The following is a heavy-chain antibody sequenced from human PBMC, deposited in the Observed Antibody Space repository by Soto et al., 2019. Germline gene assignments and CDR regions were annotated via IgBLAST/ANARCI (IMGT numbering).Heavy chain of an antibody. J-gene: IGHJ4*02. Sequence: ASVKVSCKASGGTFSSYAISWVRQAPGQGLEWMGWMNPNSGNTGYAQKFQGRVTMTRNTSISTAYMELSSLRSEDTAVYYCARDEGSGWPRGHFDYWGQGTLVTVSS. CDR2: MNPNSGNT. CDR3: ARDEGSGWPRGHFDY. D-gene: IGHD6-19*01. CDR1: GGTFSSYA. V-gene: IGHV1-8*02.